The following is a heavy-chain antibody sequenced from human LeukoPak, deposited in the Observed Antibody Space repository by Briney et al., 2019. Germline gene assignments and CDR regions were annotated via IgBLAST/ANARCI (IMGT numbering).Heavy chain of an antibody. CDR2: INSDGGTT. CDR1: GFTFGTYW. J-gene: IGHJ6*03. V-gene: IGHV3-74*01. D-gene: IGHD3-10*02. CDR3: AELGITMIGGV. Sequence: AGGSLRLSCAASGFTFGTYWMHWVRQAPGKGLVWVSGINSDGGTTTYADSVKGRFTISRDNAKNSLYLQMTSLRAEDTAVYYCAELGITMIGGVWGKGTTVTISS.